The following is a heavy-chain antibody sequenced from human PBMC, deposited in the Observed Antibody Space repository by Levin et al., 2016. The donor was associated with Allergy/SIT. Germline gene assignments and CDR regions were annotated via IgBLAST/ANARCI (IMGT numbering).Heavy chain of an antibody. J-gene: IGHJ4*02. CDR2: INHTGTA. CDR1: GGSFNGYY. Sequence: SETLSLTCAVYGGSFNGYYWTWIRQSPEKGLEWIGEINHTGTANYNPSLKSRVTMSIDTSKNQFSLKLSSVTAADTAVYYCARDSRCSSGSCLDYWGQGTLVTVSS. CDR3: ARDSRCSSGSCLDY. V-gene: IGHV4-34*01. D-gene: IGHD2-15*01.